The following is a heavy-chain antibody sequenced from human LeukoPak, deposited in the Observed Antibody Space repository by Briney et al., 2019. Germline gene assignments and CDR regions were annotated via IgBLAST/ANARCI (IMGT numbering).Heavy chain of an antibody. CDR2: INPNSGGT. V-gene: IGHV1-2*04. D-gene: IGHD3-10*01. J-gene: IGHJ6*02. CDR3: ARAITMVLYGMDA. CDR1: GYTFTSNY. Sequence: GASVKVSCKASGYTFTSNYRHWVRQAPGQGLEWMGWINPNSGGTNYAQKFQGWVTMTRDTSISTAYMELSRLRSDDTAVYYCARAITMVLYGMDAWGQGTTVTVSS.